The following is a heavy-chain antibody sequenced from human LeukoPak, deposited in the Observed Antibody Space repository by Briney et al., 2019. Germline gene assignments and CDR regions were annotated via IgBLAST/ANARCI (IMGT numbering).Heavy chain of an antibody. J-gene: IGHJ4*02. Sequence: SETVSLKCTVSGGSINPLYWSWLRQPPGKGREFIGYIYYSETTNYNRSLKSRITLPVDTFKNQSFLQLRPVTAADTAVYYCARGGVAVKFYFDSWGKGTLVTVS. V-gene: IGHV4-59*11. D-gene: IGHD3-10*01. CDR2: IYYSETT. CDR3: ARGGVAVKFYFDS. CDR1: GGSINPLY.